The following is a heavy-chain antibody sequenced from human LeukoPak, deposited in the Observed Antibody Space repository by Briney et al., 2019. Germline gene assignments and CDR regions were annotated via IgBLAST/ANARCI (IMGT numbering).Heavy chain of an antibody. V-gene: IGHV4-30-2*01. Sequence: SQTLSLTCAVSGGSISSGGYSWSWIRQPPGKGLEWIGYIYHSGSTYYNPSLKSRVTTSVDRSKNQFSLKLSSVTAADTAVYYCARGGDILTERAFDIWGQGTMVTVSS. CDR1: GGSISSGGYS. CDR3: ARGGDILTERAFDI. J-gene: IGHJ3*02. D-gene: IGHD3-9*01. CDR2: IYHSGST.